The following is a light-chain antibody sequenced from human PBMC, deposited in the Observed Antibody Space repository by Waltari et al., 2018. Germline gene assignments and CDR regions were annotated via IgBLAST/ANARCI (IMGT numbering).Light chain of an antibody. CDR3: QQYNSFPYT. J-gene: IGKJ2*01. V-gene: IGKV1-5*03. CDR2: KAS. CDR1: PSISSW. Sequence: DIQMTQSPSTLSASVGDRVTITCRASPSISSWLAWYQQKPGKAPKLVIYKASSLESGVPSRFSGSGSGTEFTLTISSLQPDDFATYYCQQYNSFPYTFGQGTKLEIK.